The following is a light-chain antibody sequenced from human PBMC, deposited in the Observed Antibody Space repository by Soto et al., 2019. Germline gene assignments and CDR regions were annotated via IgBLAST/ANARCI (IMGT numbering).Light chain of an antibody. CDR3: QQYGRSPRT. V-gene: IGKV3-20*01. CDR2: GAS. CDR1: HSVSSIF. Sequence: EIVLTQSPGTLSLSPGERATLSCRASHSVSSIFLAWYQHKPGQAPRILIYGASTRATGIPDRFSGSGSGTDFILTISRLEPEDFGVYYCQQYGRSPRTFGHGTRVEIK. J-gene: IGKJ1*01.